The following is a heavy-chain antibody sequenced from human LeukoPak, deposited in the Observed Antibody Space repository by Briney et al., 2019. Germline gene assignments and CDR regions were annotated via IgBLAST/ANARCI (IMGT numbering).Heavy chain of an antibody. CDR2: ITPNADRT. D-gene: IGHD3-22*01. V-gene: IGHV3-23*01. Sequence: GGSLKLSGEASGFTFGSYGMSWVRQAPGKGLDWVSFITPNADRTSYADSVEGRFTISRDNPRNTLYMQMNSLRDEDTALYYCAIMHGYYDGSGYWVQWGQGTLVTVSS. CDR3: AIMHGYYDGSGYWVQ. CDR1: GFTFGSYG. J-gene: IGHJ1*01.